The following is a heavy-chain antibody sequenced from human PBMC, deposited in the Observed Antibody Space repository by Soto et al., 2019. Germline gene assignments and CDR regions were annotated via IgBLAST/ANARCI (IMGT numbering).Heavy chain of an antibody. D-gene: IGHD2-15*01. CDR2: INHSGST. CDR1: GGSFSDYY. J-gene: IGHJ6*02. V-gene: IGHV4-34*01. CDR3: APLSVSLSGPYGIHV. Sequence: SETLSLTCSVYGGSFSDYYWSWIRQPPGKGLEWIGEINHSGSTNYNPSLQSRVTISVHTSKNQLSVRLNSVTASDPAVYYCAPLSVSLSGPYGIHVWGQGTPVTVSS.